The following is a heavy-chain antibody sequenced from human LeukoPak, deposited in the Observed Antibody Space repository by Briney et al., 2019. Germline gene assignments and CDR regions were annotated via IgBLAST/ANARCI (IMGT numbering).Heavy chain of an antibody. CDR3: ATVRDIVVGGGPYYFFY. Sequence: ASVTVSCKASGYTFIGYYLHWVRQAPGQGVEWMGWINPHNGDTNYAQKFQGRVTMTRDTSITTAYMDLSRLKSDDTAVYYCATVRDIVVGGGPYYFFYWGQGTLVTVSS. D-gene: IGHD2-15*01. J-gene: IGHJ4*02. V-gene: IGHV1-2*02. CDR1: GYTFIGYY. CDR2: INPHNGDT.